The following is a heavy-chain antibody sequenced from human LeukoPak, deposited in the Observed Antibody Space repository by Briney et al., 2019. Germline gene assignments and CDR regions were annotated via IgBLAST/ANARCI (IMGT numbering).Heavy chain of an antibody. CDR2: IYYNGST. D-gene: IGHD2-2*02. V-gene: IGHV4-59*01. CDR1: GGSISSFY. CDR3: ARDRYRFEY. Sequence: SETLSLTCTVSGGSISSFYWSWIRQPPGKGLEWIGYIYYNGSTNYNPSLESRVTISVDTSKNQFSLKLTSVTAADTAVYYCARDRYRFEYWGPGTLVTVSS. J-gene: IGHJ4*02.